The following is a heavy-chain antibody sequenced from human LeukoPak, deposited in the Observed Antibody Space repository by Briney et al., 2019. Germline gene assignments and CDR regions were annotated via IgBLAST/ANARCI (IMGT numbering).Heavy chain of an antibody. V-gene: IGHV3-7*01. Sequence: GGSLRLSCAASGFTFSNYWMAWVRQAPGKGLEWVANIKQDESDKNYVDSAKGRFTISRDNAKNSLYLQMNSLRAEDTAVYYCARDWEGNLDYWGQGTLVTVSS. D-gene: IGHD4-23*01. CDR1: GFTFSNYW. CDR3: ARDWEGNLDY. CDR2: IKQDESDK. J-gene: IGHJ4*02.